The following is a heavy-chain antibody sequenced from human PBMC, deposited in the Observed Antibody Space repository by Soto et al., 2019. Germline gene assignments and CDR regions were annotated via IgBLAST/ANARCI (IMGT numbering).Heavy chain of an antibody. D-gene: IGHD3-16*01. CDR1: GGSISSSNW. CDR3: ARVFRLGEYRFDY. CDR2: IYHSGST. J-gene: IGHJ4*02. V-gene: IGHV4-4*02. Sequence: QVQLQESGPGLVKPSGTLSLTCAVSGGSISSSNWWSWVRQPPGKGLEWIGEIYHSGSTNYNPSLKRRLTISVDKSKNQFSLKLNSVTAADTAVYYCARVFRLGEYRFDYWGQGALVTVSS.